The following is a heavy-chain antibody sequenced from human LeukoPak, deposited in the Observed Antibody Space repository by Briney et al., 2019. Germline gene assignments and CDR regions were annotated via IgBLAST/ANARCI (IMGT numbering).Heavy chain of an antibody. Sequence: GASVKVSCKASGYDFSSYGISWVRQAPGQGLEWLGWISAYNGDTNYAQTFRGRVTMTTDASTSTAYMELGSLKSDDTAIHYCARDRQIKSQWELPRFWGQGTLVTVSS. CDR1: GYDFSSYG. CDR3: ARDRQIKSQWELPRF. CDR2: ISAYNGDT. D-gene: IGHD1-26*01. J-gene: IGHJ4*02. V-gene: IGHV1-18*01.